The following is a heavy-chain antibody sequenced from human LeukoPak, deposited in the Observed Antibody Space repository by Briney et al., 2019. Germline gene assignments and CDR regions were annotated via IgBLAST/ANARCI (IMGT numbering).Heavy chain of an antibody. CDR3: ARDRPPACSGGSCYVPDYYDSSGFDY. CDR1: GFTFSSYS. CDR2: ISSSSSYI. J-gene: IGHJ4*02. Sequence: GGSLRLSCAASGFTFSSYSMNWVRQAPGKGLEWVSSISSSSSYIYYADSVKGRFTISRDNAKNSLYLQMNSLRAEDTAVYYCARDRPPACSGGSCYVPDYYDSSGFDYWGQGTLVTVSS. V-gene: IGHV3-21*01. D-gene: IGHD2-15*01.